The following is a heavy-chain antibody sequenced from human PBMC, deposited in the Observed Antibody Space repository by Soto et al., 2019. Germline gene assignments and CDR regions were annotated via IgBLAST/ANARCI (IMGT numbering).Heavy chain of an antibody. V-gene: IGHV1-69*13. CDR1: GGAFNNYA. J-gene: IGHJ5*02. D-gene: IGHD3-22*01. CDR3: ARRRYYDSSGFWFDP. CDR2: IIPIFGTA. Sequence: ASVKVSCKASGGAFNNYALSWVRQAPGQGLEWMGGIIPIFGTANYAQKFQGRVTITADESTSTAYMELSSLRSEDTAVYYCARRRYYDSSGFWFDPWGQGTLVTVSS.